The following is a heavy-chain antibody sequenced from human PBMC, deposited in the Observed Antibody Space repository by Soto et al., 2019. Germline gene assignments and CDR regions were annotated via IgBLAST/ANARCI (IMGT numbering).Heavy chain of an antibody. CDR3: ARGARSIAAAGPPGNWFDP. CDR1: GYTFTSYD. D-gene: IGHD6-13*01. V-gene: IGHV1-69*13. CDR2: IIPIFGTA. Sequence: SVNVSCKSSGYTFTSYDINWVRQSTGQGLEWMGGIIPIFGTANYAQKFQGRVTITADESTSTAYMELSSLRSEDTAVYYCARGARSIAAAGPPGNWFDPWGQGPLVTVSS. J-gene: IGHJ5*02.